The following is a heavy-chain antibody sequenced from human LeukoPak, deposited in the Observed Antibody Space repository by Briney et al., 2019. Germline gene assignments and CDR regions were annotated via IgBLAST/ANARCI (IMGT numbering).Heavy chain of an antibody. V-gene: IGHV3-30*02. J-gene: IGHJ6*02. CDR1: GFTFSSYG. CDR3: AKDYYDILTGYYPLYGMDV. Sequence: GRSLRLSCAASGFTFSSYGMHWVRQAPGKGLEWVAFIRYDGSNKYYADSVKGRFTISRDNSKNTLYLQMNSLRAEDTAVYYCAKDYYDILTGYYPLYGMDVWGQGTTVTVSS. CDR2: IRYDGSNK. D-gene: IGHD3-9*01.